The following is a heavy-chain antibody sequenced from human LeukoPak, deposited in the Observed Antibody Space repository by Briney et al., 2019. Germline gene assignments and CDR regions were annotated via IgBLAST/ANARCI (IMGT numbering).Heavy chain of an antibody. D-gene: IGHD3-22*01. CDR1: GYTFTSYG. Sequence: ASVKVSCKASGYTFTSYGISWVRQAPGQGLEWMGWISAYNGNTNYAQKLQGRVTMTTDTSTSTAYMELRSLRSDDTAVYYCARGITMIALNYPSREDYFDYWGQGTLVTVSS. CDR2: ISAYNGNT. CDR3: ARGITMIALNYPSREDYFDY. J-gene: IGHJ4*02. V-gene: IGHV1-18*01.